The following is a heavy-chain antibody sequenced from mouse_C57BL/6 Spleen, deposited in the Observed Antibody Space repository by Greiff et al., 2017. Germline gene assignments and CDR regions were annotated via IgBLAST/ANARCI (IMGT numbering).Heavy chain of an antibody. D-gene: IGHD1-1*01. CDR2: IAPANGNT. J-gene: IGHJ2*01. V-gene: IGHV14-3*01. CDR1: GFNIKNTY. Sequence: DVQLQESVAELVRPGASVKLSCTASGFNIKNTYMHWVKQRPEKGLEWIGRIAPANGNTKYAPKFQGKATITAETASNTAYLQLSSLTSEDTAIYYCAREDITTVVALDYWGQGTTLTVSS. CDR3: AREDITTVVALDY.